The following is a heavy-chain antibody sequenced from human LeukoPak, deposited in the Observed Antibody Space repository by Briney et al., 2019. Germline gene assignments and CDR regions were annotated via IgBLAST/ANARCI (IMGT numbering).Heavy chain of an antibody. CDR2: ISWNSGSI. CDR3: AKAEGTAMVYYYFDY. CDR1: GFTFDDYA. J-gene: IGHJ4*02. V-gene: IGHV3-9*01. Sequence: PGRSLRLSCAASGFTFDDYAMHWVRHAPGKGLEWVSGISWNSGSIGYADSVKGRFTISRDNAKNSLYLQMNSLRAEDTALYYCAKAEGTAMVYYYFDYWGQGTLVTVSS. D-gene: IGHD5-18*01.